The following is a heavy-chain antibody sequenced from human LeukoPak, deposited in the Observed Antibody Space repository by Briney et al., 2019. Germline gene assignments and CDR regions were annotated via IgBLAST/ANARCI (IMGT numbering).Heavy chain of an antibody. CDR2: INRSGST. CDR3: ARAPYGGSKHFQH. Sequence: SETLSLTCAVYGGSFSGYYWSWIRQPPGKGLEWIGEINRSGSTNYNPSLKSRVTISVDTSKNQFSLKLSSVTAADTAVYYCARAPYGGSKHFQHWGQGTLVTVSS. V-gene: IGHV4-34*01. J-gene: IGHJ1*01. CDR1: GGSFSGYY. D-gene: IGHD4-23*01.